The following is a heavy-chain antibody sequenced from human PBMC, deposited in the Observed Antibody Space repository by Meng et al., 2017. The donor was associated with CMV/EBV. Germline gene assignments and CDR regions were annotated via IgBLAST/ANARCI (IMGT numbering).Heavy chain of an antibody. CDR1: GGSISSSSYY. D-gene: IGHD5/OR15-5a*01. Sequence: GSLRLSCTVSGGSISSSSYYWGWIRQPPGKGLEWIGSIYYSGSTYYNPSLKSRVTISVDTSKNQFSLKLSSVTAADTAVYYCARLYGYCDYWGQGTLVTVSS. V-gene: IGHV4-39*01. J-gene: IGHJ4*02. CDR2: IYYSGST. CDR3: ARLYGYCDY.